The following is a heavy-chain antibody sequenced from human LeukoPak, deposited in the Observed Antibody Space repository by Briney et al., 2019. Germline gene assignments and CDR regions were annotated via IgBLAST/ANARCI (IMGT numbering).Heavy chain of an antibody. Sequence: GGSLRLSCAASGFTLSSSYMSWVSQAPGKGPECVSVIYPGGTTYYADSVKGRFTISRDDSKNTLYLQMNSLRAEDTAVYYCARESSGYYFDYWGQGTLVTVSS. CDR2: IYPGGTT. J-gene: IGHJ4*02. V-gene: IGHV3-53*01. CDR1: GFTLSSSY. CDR3: ARESSGYYFDY. D-gene: IGHD6-25*01.